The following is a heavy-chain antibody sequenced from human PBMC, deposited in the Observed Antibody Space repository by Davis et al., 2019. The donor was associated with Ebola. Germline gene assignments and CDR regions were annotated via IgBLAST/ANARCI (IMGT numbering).Heavy chain of an antibody. Sequence: GESLKISCAASGFTFSNYWMHWVRQDPGKGLVWVSRINSDGSTTSHADSVKGRFTISRDNAKNTLFLQMNSLRVDDTAVYYCARSELWYFDYWGQGVPVTVSS. D-gene: IGHD3-16*01. J-gene: IGHJ4*02. CDR2: INSDGSTT. CDR3: ARSELWYFDY. V-gene: IGHV3-74*01. CDR1: GFTFSNYW.